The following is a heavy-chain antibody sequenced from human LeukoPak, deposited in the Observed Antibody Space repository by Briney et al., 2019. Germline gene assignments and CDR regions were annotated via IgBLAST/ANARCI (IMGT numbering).Heavy chain of an antibody. J-gene: IGHJ3*02. Sequence: GGSLRLSCAASGFTFSSYWMSWVRQAPGKGLEWVANIKQDGSEKYYVDSVKGRFTISRDNAKNSLYLQMNSLRAEGTAVYYCARGGGYEAFDIWGQGTMVTVSS. CDR3: ARGGGYEAFDI. CDR1: GFTFSSYW. CDR2: IKQDGSEK. V-gene: IGHV3-7*01. D-gene: IGHD1-1*01.